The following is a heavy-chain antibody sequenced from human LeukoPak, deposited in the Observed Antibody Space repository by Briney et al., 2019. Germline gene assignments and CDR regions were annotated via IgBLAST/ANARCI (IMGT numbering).Heavy chain of an antibody. CDR3: ARQEPSGSHFDS. CDR1: PGSISIHY. Sequence: PSETLSLTCTVSPGSISIHYGRWIRQPQGRGVECIGHIFYTRSTNYNPSLKSRVTISVDTSKNQFSLKLSSVTAADTAVYYCARQEPSGSHFDSWGQGTLVTVLS. D-gene: IGHD1-26*01. V-gene: IGHV4-59*08. CDR2: IFYTRST. J-gene: IGHJ4*02.